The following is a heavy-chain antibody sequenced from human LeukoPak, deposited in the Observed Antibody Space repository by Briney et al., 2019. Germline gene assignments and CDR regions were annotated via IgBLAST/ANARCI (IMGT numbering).Heavy chain of an antibody. D-gene: IGHD3-22*01. CDR2: IYSGGNT. V-gene: IGHV3-53*01. CDR1: GFTFSSNS. J-gene: IGHJ4*02. CDR3: ARRAGDYSHPYDY. Sequence: GGSLRLSCTVSGFTFSSNSMSWVRQAPGKGLEWVSFIYSGGNTHYSDSVKGRFTISRDNSKNTLYLQMNSLRAEDTAVYYCARRAGDYSHPYDYWGQGTLVTVSS.